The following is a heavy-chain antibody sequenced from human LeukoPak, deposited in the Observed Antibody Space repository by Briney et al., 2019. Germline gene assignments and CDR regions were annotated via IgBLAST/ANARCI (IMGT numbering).Heavy chain of an antibody. V-gene: IGHV3-21*01. CDR1: GFTFSSYG. CDR3: ARDNYYGSGSKN. Sequence: GGSLRLSCAASGFTFSSYGMSWVRQAPGKGLEWVSSISSSSSYIYYADSVKGRFTISRDNAKNSLYLQMNSLRAEDTAVYYCARDNYYGSGSKNWGQGTLVTVSS. J-gene: IGHJ4*02. CDR2: ISSSSSYI. D-gene: IGHD3-10*01.